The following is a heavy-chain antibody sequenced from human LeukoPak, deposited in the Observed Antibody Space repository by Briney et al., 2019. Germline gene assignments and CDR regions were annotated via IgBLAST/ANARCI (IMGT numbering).Heavy chain of an antibody. CDR3: ARDVPRKYSGYDTGYDY. V-gene: IGHV3-21*01. CDR1: GFTFSSYS. D-gene: IGHD5-12*01. Sequence: PGGSLRLSCAASGFTFSSYSMNWVRQAPGKGLEWVSSISSSSSYIYYADSVKGRFTISRDNAKNSLYLQMNSLRAEDTAVCYCARDVPRKYSGYDTGYDYWGQGTLVTVSS. CDR2: ISSSSSYI. J-gene: IGHJ4*02.